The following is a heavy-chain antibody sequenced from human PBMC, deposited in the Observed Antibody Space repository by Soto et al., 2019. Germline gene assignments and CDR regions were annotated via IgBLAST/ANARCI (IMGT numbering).Heavy chain of an antibody. CDR2: VSADSGNT. D-gene: IGHD2-2*03. J-gene: IGHJ4*02. Sequence: VHLVQSGAGVKKPGASVKVSCKASGYTFSAYGISWVRQAAGQGLEWVGWVSADSGNTRYAQKVQGRVTMTTDTSTSTAYMEVRSLRSDDTAVYYCVVDYKDRSGYWGHWGQGTLVTVSS. CDR3: VVDYKDRSGYWGH. CDR1: GYTFSAYG. V-gene: IGHV1-18*01.